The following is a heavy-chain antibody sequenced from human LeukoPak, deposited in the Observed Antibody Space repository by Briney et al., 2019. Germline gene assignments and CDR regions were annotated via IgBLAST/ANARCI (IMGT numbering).Heavy chain of an antibody. CDR2: INPNSGGT. J-gene: IGHJ4*02. CDR1: GGTFSSYA. V-gene: IGHV1-2*02. Sequence: ASVKVSCKASGGTFSSYAISWVRQAPGQGLEWMGWINPNSGGTNYAQKFQGRVTMTRDTSISTAYMELSRLRSDDTAVYYCARAADYDILTGYYDYWGQGTLVTVSS. D-gene: IGHD3-9*01. CDR3: ARAADYDILTGYYDY.